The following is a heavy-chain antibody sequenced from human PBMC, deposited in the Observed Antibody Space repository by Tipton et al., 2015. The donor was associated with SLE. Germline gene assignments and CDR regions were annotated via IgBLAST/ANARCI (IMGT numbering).Heavy chain of an antibody. CDR3: TTRSGSYFDY. J-gene: IGHJ4*02. CDR2: IKSKTDGGTT. V-gene: IGHV3-15*01. D-gene: IGHD1-26*01. CDR1: GFTFSDYY. Sequence: SLRLSCAASGFTFSDYYMSWVRQAPGKGLEWVGRIKSKTDGGTTDYAAPVKGRFTISRDDSKNTLYLQMNSLKTEDTAVYYCTTRSGSYFDYWGQGTLVTVSS.